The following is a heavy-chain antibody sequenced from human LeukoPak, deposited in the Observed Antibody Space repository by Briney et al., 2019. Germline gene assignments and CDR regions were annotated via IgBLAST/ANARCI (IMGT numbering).Heavy chain of an antibody. Sequence: SETLSLTCAVYGGSFSGYYWTWIRQPPGKGPEWIGEINYSGRTNYNPSLKSRVTISVDTSRNQFSLRLASVTVADTAVYYCARVADRFGYNYGIDEYFDYWGQGTLVTVSS. CDR3: ARVADRFGYNYGIDEYFDY. CDR2: INYSGRT. D-gene: IGHD5-18*01. V-gene: IGHV4-34*01. J-gene: IGHJ4*02. CDR1: GGSFSGYY.